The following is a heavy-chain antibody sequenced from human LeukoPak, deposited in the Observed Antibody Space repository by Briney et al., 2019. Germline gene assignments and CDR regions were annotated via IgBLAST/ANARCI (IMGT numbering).Heavy chain of an antibody. D-gene: IGHD6-19*01. Sequence: PGGSLRLSCAASGFPFDTYPMNWVRQAPGKGLEWVASISSSNSFKNYVDSVKGRFTISRDNAQNSLYLQMSSLRAEDTGLYYCATMGEQWLLKDIWGQGTMVIVSS. CDR1: GFPFDTYP. CDR3: ATMGEQWLLKDI. CDR2: ISSSNSFK. J-gene: IGHJ3*02. V-gene: IGHV3-21*01.